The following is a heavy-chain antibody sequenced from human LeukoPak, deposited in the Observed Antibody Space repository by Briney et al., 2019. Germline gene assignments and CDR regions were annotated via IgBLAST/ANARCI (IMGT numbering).Heavy chain of an antibody. CDR1: GFTFSNYA. Sequence: GGSLRLSCAASGFTFSNYAIHWIRQGPGKGLKWVAIISYDGTNRYYADSVKGRFSISRDNSKNTLYLQMNSLRPEDTAVYYCAKAVGFGEAYGMDVWGQGTTVTVSS. J-gene: IGHJ6*02. D-gene: IGHD3-10*01. CDR2: ISYDGTNR. V-gene: IGHV3-30*18. CDR3: AKAVGFGEAYGMDV.